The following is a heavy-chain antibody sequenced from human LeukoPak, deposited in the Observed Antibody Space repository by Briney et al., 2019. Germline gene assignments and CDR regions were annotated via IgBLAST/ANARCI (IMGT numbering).Heavy chain of an antibody. CDR1: GGSISSYY. V-gene: IGHV4-59*01. CDR2: IYYSGST. CDR3: ARGDSSSWYIFDY. D-gene: IGHD6-13*01. J-gene: IGHJ4*02. Sequence: PSETLSLTCTVSGGSISSYYWSWIRQPPGKGLEWIGYIYYSGSTNYNPSLKSRVTISVDTSKNQFSLKLSSVIAADTAVYYCARGDSSSWYIFDYWGQGTLVTVSS.